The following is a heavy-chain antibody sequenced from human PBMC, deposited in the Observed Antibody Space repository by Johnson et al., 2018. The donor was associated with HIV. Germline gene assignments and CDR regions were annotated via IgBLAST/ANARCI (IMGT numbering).Heavy chain of an antibody. J-gene: IGHJ3*02. CDR1: GFTFSSYW. D-gene: IGHD6-19*01. V-gene: IGHV3-7*01. Sequence: VQLVESGGGLVQPGGSLRLSCAASGFTFSSYWLSWVRQAPGKGLEWVANIKEDGSQKYYVDSVKGRFTISRDNAKNSLYLQMNRLRAEDPAVYYCARAGGQWLAPLDAFDIWGQGTMVTVSS. CDR3: ARAGGQWLAPLDAFDI. CDR2: IKEDGSQK.